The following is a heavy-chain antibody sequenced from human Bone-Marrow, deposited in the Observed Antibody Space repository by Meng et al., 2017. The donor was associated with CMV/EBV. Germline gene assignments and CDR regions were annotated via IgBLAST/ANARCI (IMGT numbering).Heavy chain of an antibody. Sequence: SGFSSSTYAMHWVRQTPGRGLDWVAVIASDGNKKDYADSLWGRVTISRDNSMKTVYLHMNDLRLEDTAIYYCARDYARQRAGRPIDYWGRGTLVTVSS. CDR3: ARDYARQRAGRPIDY. CDR1: GFSSSTYA. CDR2: IASDGNKK. J-gene: IGHJ4*02. V-gene: IGHV3-30*04. D-gene: IGHD3-16*01.